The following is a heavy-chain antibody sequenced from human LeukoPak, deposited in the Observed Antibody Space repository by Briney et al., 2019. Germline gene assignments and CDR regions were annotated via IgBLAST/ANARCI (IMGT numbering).Heavy chain of an antibody. D-gene: IGHD6-13*01. CDR1: GGSFSGYY. CDR2: INHSGST. J-gene: IGHJ4*02. CDR3: ARTRTKAAAGPSLNFDY. V-gene: IGHV4-34*01. Sequence: SETLSLTCAVDGGSFSGYYWSWIRQPPGKGLEWIGEINHSGSTNYNPSLKSRVTISVDTSKNQFSLKLSSVTAADTAVYYCARTRTKAAAGPSLNFDYWGQGTLVTVSS.